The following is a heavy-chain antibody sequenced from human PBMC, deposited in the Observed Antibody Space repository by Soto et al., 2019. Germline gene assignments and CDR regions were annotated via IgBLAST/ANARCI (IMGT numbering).Heavy chain of an antibody. CDR3: ARNFTISGGLDV. Sequence: QAQLEQSGTEVKEPGASVRISCTASGYTFTYYFIHWVRQAPGQGLERVGVMNPSSGSTTYAQRLQGRVTMTRDTSKSTVYMDLSSLRSEDTALYYCARNFTISGGLDVWGQGTTVTVSS. D-gene: IGHD3-10*01. V-gene: IGHV1-46*01. J-gene: IGHJ6*02. CDR2: MNPSSGST. CDR1: GYTFTYYF.